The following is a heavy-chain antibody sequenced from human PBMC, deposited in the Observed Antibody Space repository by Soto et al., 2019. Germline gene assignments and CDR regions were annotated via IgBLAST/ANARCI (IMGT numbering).Heavy chain of an antibody. J-gene: IGHJ6*02. D-gene: IGHD6-13*01. V-gene: IGHV3-33*01. CDR3: ARDGQQLAPYALDV. CDR2: IWYDGSNK. CDR1: GFTFSNHA. Sequence: QVQLVESGGGVVQPGTSLRLSCTTSGFTFSNHAMHWVRQAPGKGLEWVAQIWYDGSNKYYADSVKGRFTISRDTSRNMVYVQMNSLRVENTAVYYCARDGQQLAPYALDVWGQGTSVTVSS.